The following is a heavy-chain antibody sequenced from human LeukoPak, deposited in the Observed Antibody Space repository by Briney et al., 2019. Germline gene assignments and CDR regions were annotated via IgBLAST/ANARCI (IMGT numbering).Heavy chain of an antibody. J-gene: IGHJ3*02. CDR1: GFTFDDYA. Sequence: GRSLRLSCAASGFTFDDYAMHWVRQAPGKGLEWVSGISGNSGSIGYADSVKGRFTISRDNAKNSLYLQMNSLRAEDTALYYCAKDLTYGSGSYDAFDIWGQGTMVTVSS. CDR3: AKDLTYGSGSYDAFDI. V-gene: IGHV3-9*01. D-gene: IGHD3-10*01. CDR2: ISGNSGSI.